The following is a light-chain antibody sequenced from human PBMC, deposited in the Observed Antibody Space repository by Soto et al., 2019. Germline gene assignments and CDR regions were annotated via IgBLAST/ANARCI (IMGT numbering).Light chain of an antibody. V-gene: IGLV2-14*01. Sequence: QSVLTQPASVSGSLGQSITISCTGTTSDVGGYNYVSWYQHHPGKAPKLMIYEVSNRPSGVSPRLSGSKSGNTASLTISGLQAEDEADYYCSSYTSRSGLRVIFGGGTKVTVL. CDR3: SSYTSRSGLRVI. J-gene: IGLJ2*01. CDR2: EVS. CDR1: TSDVGGYNY.